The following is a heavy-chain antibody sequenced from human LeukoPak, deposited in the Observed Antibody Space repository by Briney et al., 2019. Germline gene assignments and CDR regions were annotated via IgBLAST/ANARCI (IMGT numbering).Heavy chain of an antibody. V-gene: IGHV4-59*01. CDR2: IYYSGSI. Sequence: SETLSLTCTVSGGSISSYYWSWIRQPPGKGLEWIGYIYYSGSINYNPSLKSRVTISVDTSKNQFSLKLSSVTAADTAVYYCARGSCSGGSCYSVSWFDPWGQGTLVTVSS. J-gene: IGHJ5*02. D-gene: IGHD2-15*01. CDR3: ARGSCSGGSCYSVSWFDP. CDR1: GGSISSYY.